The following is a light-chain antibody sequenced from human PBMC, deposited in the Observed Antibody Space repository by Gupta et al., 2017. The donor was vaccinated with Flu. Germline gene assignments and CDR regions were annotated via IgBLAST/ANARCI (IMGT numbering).Light chain of an antibody. CDR1: NSDVGYYNY. CDR2: EVS. V-gene: IGLV2-14*01. CDR3: SSYTRRGAVV. J-gene: IGLJ2*01. Sequence: QSALTQPASISGSPGQSITISCTGTNSDVGYYNYVSWFQQHPDTAPKLMIYEVSNRPSGVSNRFSGSKSGNTASLTISGLQAEDEADYYCSSYTRRGAVVFGGGTKLTVL.